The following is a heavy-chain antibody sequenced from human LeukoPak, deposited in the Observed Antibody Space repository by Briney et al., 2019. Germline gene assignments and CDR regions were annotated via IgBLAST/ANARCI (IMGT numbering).Heavy chain of an antibody. Sequence: GGSLRLSCAGSGFILKSHWMTWVRQAPGMGLEWVGNIRQDGDEKFYADSVRGRFTISRDNAKNSLYLHLNSLRAEDTAIYYCARVRTEWYIDLWGRGTLVTVSP. D-gene: IGHD2-8*02. CDR1: GFILKSHW. J-gene: IGHJ2*01. CDR2: IRQDGDEK. CDR3: ARVRTEWYIDL. V-gene: IGHV3-7*01.